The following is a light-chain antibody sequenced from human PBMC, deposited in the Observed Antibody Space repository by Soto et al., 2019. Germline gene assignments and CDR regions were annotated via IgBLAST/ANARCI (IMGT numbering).Light chain of an antibody. V-gene: IGLV1-47*01. CDR1: TPNIGSNY. CDR3: ATWDDSLNGFYV. CDR2: RNN. J-gene: IGLJ1*01. Sequence: QSVLTQPASLSGSPGQSITISCSGSTPNIGSNYVYWYQQLPGTAPKLLIYRNNQRPSGVPDRFSGSKSGTSASLAISGLRSDDEADYFCATWDDSLNGFYVFGTGTKVTVL.